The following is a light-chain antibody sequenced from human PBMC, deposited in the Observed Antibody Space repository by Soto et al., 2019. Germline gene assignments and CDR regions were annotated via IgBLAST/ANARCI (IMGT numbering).Light chain of an antibody. CDR1: QSVSSN. V-gene: IGKV3-15*01. CDR3: QKFDRWPWT. CDR2: GAS. J-gene: IGKJ1*01. Sequence: EILMTQSPATLSVSPGERATLSCRASQSVSSNLAWYHQKPGQAPRLLIYGASTRATGIPDRFSGSGSGTEFTLTINSLQSEDFAVYYCQKFDRWPWTFGQGTKVEIK.